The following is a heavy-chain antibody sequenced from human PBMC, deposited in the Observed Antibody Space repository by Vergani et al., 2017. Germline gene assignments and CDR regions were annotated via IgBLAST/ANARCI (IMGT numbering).Heavy chain of an antibody. V-gene: IGHV3-53*04. CDR1: GFTVSSNY. J-gene: IGHJ3*02. Sequence: EVQLVESGGGLVQPGGSLRLSCAASGFTVSSNYMSWVRQAPGKGLEWVSVIYSGGSTYYADSVKGRFTISRHNSKNTLYLQMTSLRAEDTAVYYCARDHCSSTSCYKGGDAFDIWGQGTMVTVSS. CDR2: IYSGGST. D-gene: IGHD2-2*02. CDR3: ARDHCSSTSCYKGGDAFDI.